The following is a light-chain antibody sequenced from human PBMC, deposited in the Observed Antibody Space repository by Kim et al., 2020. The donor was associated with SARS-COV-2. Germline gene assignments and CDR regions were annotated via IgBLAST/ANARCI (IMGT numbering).Light chain of an antibody. Sequence: QSVLTQPPSVSAAPGQKVTISCSGSNSDIGNNYVSWFQQFPGTAPKLLIYDNNKRPSGIPDRFSGSKSGTSATLGITGLQTGDEAEYYCGTWDSSLNSCGFGAGTKVTVL. J-gene: IGLJ1*01. CDR2: DNN. V-gene: IGLV1-51*01. CDR3: GTWDSSLNSCG. CDR1: NSDIGNNY.